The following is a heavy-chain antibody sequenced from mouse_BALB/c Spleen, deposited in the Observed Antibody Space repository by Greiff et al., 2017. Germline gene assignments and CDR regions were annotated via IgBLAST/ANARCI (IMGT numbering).Heavy chain of an antibody. CDR3: ARYGHYYAMDY. V-gene: IGHV1-7*01. D-gene: IGHD2-10*02. CDR2: INPSTGYT. Sequence: VKLMESGAELAKPGASVKMSCKASGYTFTSYWMHWVKQRPGQGLEWIGYINPSTGYTEYNQKFKDKATLTADKSSSTAYMQLSSLTSEDSAVYYCARYGHYYAMDYWGQGTSVTVSS. J-gene: IGHJ4*01. CDR1: GYTFTSYW.